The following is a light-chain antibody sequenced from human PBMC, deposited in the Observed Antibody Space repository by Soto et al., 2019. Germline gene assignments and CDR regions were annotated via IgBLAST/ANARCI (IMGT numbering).Light chain of an antibody. Sequence: EIVLTQSPATLSLSPGERATLSCRASQSVSSYLAWYQQKPGQAPRLLIYDASNRATGIPARFSGSGSGTDFTITISSLEPEDFAVYYWQQRRNWPPYTFGQGTKMEIK. CDR2: DAS. CDR1: QSVSSY. V-gene: IGKV3-11*01. J-gene: IGKJ2*01. CDR3: QQRRNWPPYT.